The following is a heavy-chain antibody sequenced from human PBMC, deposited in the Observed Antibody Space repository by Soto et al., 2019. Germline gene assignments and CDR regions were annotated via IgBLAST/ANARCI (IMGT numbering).Heavy chain of an antibody. CDR3: AREAYCSGGSCYEHPTYYYYGMDV. Sequence: PGGSLRLSCVASGFTFSRYNIHWVRQAPGKGLEWVAYVTTSGDTVFYADSVEGRFAISRGVATNSVHLQMHSLRDEDTAVYYCAREAYCSGGSCYEHPTYYYYGMDVWGQGTTVTVS. CDR2: VTTSGDTV. CDR1: GFTFSRYN. J-gene: IGHJ6*02. V-gene: IGHV3-48*02. D-gene: IGHD2-15*01.